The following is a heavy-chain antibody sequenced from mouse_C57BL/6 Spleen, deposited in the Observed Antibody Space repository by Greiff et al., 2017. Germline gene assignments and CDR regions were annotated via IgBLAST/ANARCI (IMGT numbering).Heavy chain of an antibody. CDR2: IYPGNSDT. CDR3: TRSDYYSNYDAMDY. V-gene: IGHV1-5*01. Sequence: VQLQQSGTVLARPGASVKMSCKTSGYTFTSYWMHWVKQRPGQGLEWIGAIYPGNSDTSYNQKFKGKAKLTAVTSASTAYMELSSLTNEDSAVYYCTRSDYYSNYDAMDYWGQGTSVTVSS. D-gene: IGHD2-5*01. CDR1: GYTFTSYW. J-gene: IGHJ4*01.